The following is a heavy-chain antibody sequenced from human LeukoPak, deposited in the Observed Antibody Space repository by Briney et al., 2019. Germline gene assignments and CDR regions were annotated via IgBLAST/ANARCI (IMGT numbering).Heavy chain of an antibody. J-gene: IGHJ5*01. CDR2: IKEDGSEK. CDR1: GFTFRNYW. CDR3: ARTGFVGEGSSGWFDS. V-gene: IGHV3-7*05. Sequence: SGGSLRLSCAASGFTFRNYWMSWVRQAPGTGLEWVANIKEDGSEKYYVDSVKGRFTISRDNAKNSLYLQMNSLRAEDTAFYYCARTGFVGEGSSGWFDSWGQGTLVTVSS. D-gene: IGHD4-17*01.